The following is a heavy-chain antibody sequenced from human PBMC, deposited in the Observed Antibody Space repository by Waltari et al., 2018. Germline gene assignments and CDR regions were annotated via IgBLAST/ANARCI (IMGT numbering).Heavy chain of an antibody. CDR3: ARDLTNGSGSYYNEYYYYGMDV. CDR1: GFTFSSYS. CDR2: ISISSSYI. V-gene: IGHV3-21*01. D-gene: IGHD3-10*01. J-gene: IGHJ6*02. Sequence: EVQLVESGGGLVKPGGSLRLSCAASGFTFSSYSMNWVRQAPGKGLEWVSSISISSSYIYYADSVKGRFTISRDNAKNSLYLQMNSLRAEDTAVYYCARDLTNGSGSYYNEYYYYGMDVWGQGTTVTVSS.